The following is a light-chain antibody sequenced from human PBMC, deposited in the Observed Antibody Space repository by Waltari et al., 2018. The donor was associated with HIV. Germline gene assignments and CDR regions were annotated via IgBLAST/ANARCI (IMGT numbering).Light chain of an antibody. CDR3: QQYNNWPYT. Sequence: ERVMTQSPTTLSVSPGERATLSCRASQTVDSYLAWYQQRPGQPPRLLISGASTRANGIPARFSGSGSGTEFTLTINSLQSEDFAVYYCQQYNNWPYTFGQGTKLDIK. CDR2: GAS. V-gene: IGKV3-15*01. CDR1: QTVDSY. J-gene: IGKJ2*01.